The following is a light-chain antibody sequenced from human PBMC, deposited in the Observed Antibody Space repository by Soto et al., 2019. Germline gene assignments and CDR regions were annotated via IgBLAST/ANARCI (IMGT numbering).Light chain of an antibody. V-gene: IGKV3-20*01. CDR3: QQYGRT. J-gene: IGKJ1*01. Sequence: EIVLTQSPGTLSLSPGERATLSCRASQSVSSTYLAWYQQKPDHAPRLLIHGASSRATGIPDRLSGSGSGTGFTLTISRLEPEDFAVYYCQQYGRTFGQGTKVEIK. CDR1: QSVSSTY. CDR2: GAS.